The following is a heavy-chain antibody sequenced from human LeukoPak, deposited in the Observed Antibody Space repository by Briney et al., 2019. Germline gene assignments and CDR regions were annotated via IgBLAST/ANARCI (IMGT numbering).Heavy chain of an antibody. Sequence: ASVKVSCKASGYTFTGYYMHWVRQAPGQGLEWMGWINPNSGGTNYAQKFQGRVTMTRETSISTSYMELSRLRSDDTAVYYCARGWVTMLTGYMDVWGKGTTVTISS. CDR3: ARGWVTMLTGYMDV. V-gene: IGHV1-2*02. J-gene: IGHJ6*03. D-gene: IGHD3-10*01. CDR2: INPNSGGT. CDR1: GYTFTGYY.